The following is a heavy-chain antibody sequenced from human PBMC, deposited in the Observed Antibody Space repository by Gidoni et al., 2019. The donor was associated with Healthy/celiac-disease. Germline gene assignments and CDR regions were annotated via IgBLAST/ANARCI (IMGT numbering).Heavy chain of an antibody. V-gene: IGHV4-39*01. J-gene: IGHJ5*02. CDR3: ARRKGSGPAVLFDP. D-gene: IGHD6-19*01. Sequence: QLQLQESGPGLVKPSETLSLPCTVSGGSIRSRSYYWGWIRQPPGKGLEWIGSIYYSGSTYYNPSLKSRVTISVDTSKNQFSLKLSSVTAADTAVYYCARRKGSGPAVLFDPWGQGTLVTVSS. CDR1: GGSIRSRSYY. CDR2: IYYSGST.